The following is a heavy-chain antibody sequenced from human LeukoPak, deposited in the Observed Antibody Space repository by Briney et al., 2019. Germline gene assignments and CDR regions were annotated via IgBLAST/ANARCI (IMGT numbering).Heavy chain of an antibody. Sequence: ASVKVSCKASGSTFTKYYTHWVRQAPGQGLEWMGLINPTATGTNYAQKFRGRVTMTRDTSATTVYMELSSLTSEDTAVYYCVREESGGYFDYWGQGTLVTVSS. CDR1: GSTFTKYY. V-gene: IGHV1-46*01. J-gene: IGHJ4*02. D-gene: IGHD2-8*02. CDR2: INPTATGT. CDR3: VREESGGYFDY.